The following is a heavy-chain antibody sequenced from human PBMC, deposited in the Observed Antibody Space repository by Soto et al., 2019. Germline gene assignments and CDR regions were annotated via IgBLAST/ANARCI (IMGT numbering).Heavy chain of an antibody. Sequence: QVHLQESGPGLVNPSQTLSLTCTVSGGSISSGGYYWSWIRQHPGKGLEWIGYIYYSGGTYYNPSLKSRVTISVDTSKNQFSLKLSSVTAADTAVYYCAKADGDPGLFDYWGQGTLVTVSS. CDR2: IYYSGGT. CDR3: AKADGDPGLFDY. V-gene: IGHV4-31*03. J-gene: IGHJ4*02. CDR1: GGSISSGGYY. D-gene: IGHD4-17*01.